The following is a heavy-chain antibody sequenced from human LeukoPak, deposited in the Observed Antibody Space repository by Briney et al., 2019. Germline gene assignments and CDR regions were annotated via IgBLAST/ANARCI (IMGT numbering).Heavy chain of an antibody. CDR1: GGSFSSSGYY. Sequence: SETLSLTCTVSGGSFSSSGYYWGWIRQPPGKGLEWFGSISYSGSTYYNPSLKSRATISVDTSKNQFSLKLRSVTAADTALYYCARLARPARTGFDYWGQGTLVTVSS. CDR2: ISYSGST. D-gene: IGHD1-14*01. CDR3: ARLARPARTGFDY. J-gene: IGHJ4*02. V-gene: IGHV4-39*01.